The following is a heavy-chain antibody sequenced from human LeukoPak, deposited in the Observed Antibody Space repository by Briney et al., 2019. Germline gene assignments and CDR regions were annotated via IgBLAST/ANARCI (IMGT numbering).Heavy chain of an antibody. Sequence: PGRTLRLSCAASGFTFSSYEMNWVRQAPGRGLEWVSYISSSGSTRHYADSVKGRFTISRDNAKNSLYLQMNSLRVEDTAVYYCARDHGWSPDYWGQGTLVTVSS. CDR2: ISSSGSTR. CDR1: GFTFSSYE. V-gene: IGHV3-48*03. J-gene: IGHJ4*02. D-gene: IGHD1-26*01. CDR3: ARDHGWSPDY.